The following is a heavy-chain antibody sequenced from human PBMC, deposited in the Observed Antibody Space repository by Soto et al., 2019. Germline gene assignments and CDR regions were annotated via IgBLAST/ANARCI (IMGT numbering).Heavy chain of an antibody. J-gene: IGHJ5*02. CDR3: VRDGSKTLRDCFDP. Sequence: SETLSLTCSVSGGSMSKFYWSWIRKTAGKGLEWMGRVYATGTSDYNPSLRSGIAMSVDISKKTFSLRLRSVTAADTGVYYCVRDGSKTLRDCFDPWGQGILVTVSS. CDR1: GGSMSKFY. V-gene: IGHV4-4*07. D-gene: IGHD4-17*01. CDR2: VYATGTS.